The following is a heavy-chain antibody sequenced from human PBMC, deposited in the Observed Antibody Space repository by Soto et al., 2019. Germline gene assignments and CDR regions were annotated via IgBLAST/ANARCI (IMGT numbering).Heavy chain of an antibody. Sequence: ASVKVSCKASGYTFTSYGISWVRQAPGQGLEWMGWISAYNGNTNYAQKLQGRVTMTTDTSTSTAYMELRSLRSDDTAVYYGAGPDFYGSGSYYRRGYYYYGMDVWGQGTTVTVSS. CDR3: AGPDFYGSGSYYRRGYYYYGMDV. D-gene: IGHD3-10*01. CDR2: ISAYNGNT. J-gene: IGHJ6*02. CDR1: GYTFTSYG. V-gene: IGHV1-18*04.